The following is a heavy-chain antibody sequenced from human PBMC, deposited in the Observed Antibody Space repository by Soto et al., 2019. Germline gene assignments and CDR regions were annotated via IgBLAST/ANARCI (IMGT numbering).Heavy chain of an antibody. CDR1: GFTFSSYA. D-gene: IGHD3-16*01. Sequence: PWGSLRLSCAASGFTFSSYAMIWFRQAPGKGLEWVSAISGSGGSTYYADSVKGRFTISRDNSKNTLYLQMNSLRAEDTAVYYCALAPYDYVMNWGQGTLVTVSS. CDR2: ISGSGGST. V-gene: IGHV3-23*01. J-gene: IGHJ4*02. CDR3: ALAPYDYVMN.